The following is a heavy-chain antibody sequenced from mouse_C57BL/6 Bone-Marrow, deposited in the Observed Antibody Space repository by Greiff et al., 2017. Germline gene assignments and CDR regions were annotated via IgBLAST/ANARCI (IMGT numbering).Heavy chain of an antibody. Sequence: EVKVEESGGGLVKPGGSLKLSCAASGFTFSDYGMHWVRQAPEKGLEWVAYISRGSSTIYYADTAKGRLTISRDNAKNTLFLQMTSLRSEDKAMYYCARDGNFEGVAYWGQGTLVTVSA. J-gene: IGHJ3*01. CDR2: ISRGSSTI. V-gene: IGHV5-17*01. CDR1: GFTFSDYG. D-gene: IGHD2-1*01. CDR3: ARDGNFEGVAY.